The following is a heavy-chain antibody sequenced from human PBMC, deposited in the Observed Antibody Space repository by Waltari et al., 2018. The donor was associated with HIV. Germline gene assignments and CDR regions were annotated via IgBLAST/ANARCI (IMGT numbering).Heavy chain of an antibody. Sequence: EVQLVESGGVVVQPGGSLRLSCAASGFTFDDYAMNWVRQAPGKGLEWVSLISWDGVNTYYADSVKGRFTISRDNSKYSLYLQMNSLRAEDTALYYCAKSASGYCSGSSCSSETDLDYWGQGTLVTVSS. D-gene: IGHD2-15*01. J-gene: IGHJ4*02. CDR3: AKSASGYCSGSSCSSETDLDY. CDR2: ISWDGVNT. CDR1: GFTFDDYA. V-gene: IGHV3-43D*04.